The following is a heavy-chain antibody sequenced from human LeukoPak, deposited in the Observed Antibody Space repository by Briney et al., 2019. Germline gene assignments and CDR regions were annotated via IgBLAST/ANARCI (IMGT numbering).Heavy chain of an antibody. V-gene: IGHV4-4*07. CDR1: GGSIRSYY. D-gene: IGHD1-26*01. CDR3: ARGSSTEWEPFDY. Sequence: SETLSLTCTVSGGSIRSYYWSWIRQPAGKGLEWIGRIYTSGSTNYNPSLKSRVTMSVDTSKNQFSLKLSSVTAADTAVYYCARGSSTEWEPFDYWGQGTLVTVSS. CDR2: IYTSGST. J-gene: IGHJ4*02.